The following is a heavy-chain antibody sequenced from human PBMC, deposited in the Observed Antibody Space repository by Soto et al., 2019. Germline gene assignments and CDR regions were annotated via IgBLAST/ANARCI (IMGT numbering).Heavy chain of an antibody. CDR2: IYYSGRT. Sequence: TLSLTCTVSGCSISSGCYFWSWVRRHPGKGLEWIWNIYYSGRTYYNPSLKSRVTISVDTSKNQFSLKLSSVTAADTAVYYCANLQDLDYWGQGTLVTVSS. J-gene: IGHJ4*02. CDR1: GCSISSGCYF. V-gene: IGHV4-31*03. CDR3: ANLQDLDY.